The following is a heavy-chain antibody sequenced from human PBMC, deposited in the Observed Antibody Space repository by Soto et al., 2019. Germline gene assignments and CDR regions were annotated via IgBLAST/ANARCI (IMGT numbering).Heavy chain of an antibody. J-gene: IGHJ4*02. CDR2: ISGSGGST. D-gene: IGHD3-10*01. V-gene: IGHV3-23*01. CDR1: GFTFSSYA. Sequence: LRLSCAASGFTFSSYAMSWVRQAPGKGLEWVSAISGSGGSTYYADSVKGRFTISRDNSKNTLYLQMNSLRAEDTAVYYCAKDLSWFRNLPFEYWGQGTLVTVSS. CDR3: AKDLSWFRNLPFEY.